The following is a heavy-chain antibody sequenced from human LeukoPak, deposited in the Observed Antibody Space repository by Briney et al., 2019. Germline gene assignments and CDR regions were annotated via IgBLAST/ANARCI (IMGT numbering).Heavy chain of an antibody. V-gene: IGHV4-39*01. Sequence: SETLSLTCTVSGGSISSSSYYWGWIRQPPGKGLEWIGSIYYSVSTYYNPSLKSRVTISVDTSKNQFSLKLSSVTAADTAVYYCARRLGKQWLVRGYYFDYWGQGTLVTVSS. CDR3: ARRLGKQWLVRGYYFDY. CDR2: IYYSVST. CDR1: GGSISSSSYY. D-gene: IGHD6-19*01. J-gene: IGHJ4*02.